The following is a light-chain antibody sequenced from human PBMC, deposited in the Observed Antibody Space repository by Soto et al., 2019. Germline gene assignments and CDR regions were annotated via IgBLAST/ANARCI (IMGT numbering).Light chain of an antibody. J-gene: IGKJ4*01. V-gene: IGKV3-15*01. CDR2: DAS. Sequence: VMTQSPATLSVSPGESATLSCRASQSISNNLAWYQQKPGQAPRLLMYDASTRATGIPDRFSGSGSGAEFTLTISSLQSEDLAVYYCQQYYHWGLSFGGGTKVDIK. CDR3: QQYYHWGLS. CDR1: QSISNN.